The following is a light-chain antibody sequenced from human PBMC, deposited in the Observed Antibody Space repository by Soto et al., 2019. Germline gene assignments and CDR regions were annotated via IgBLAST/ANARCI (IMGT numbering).Light chain of an antibody. CDR1: SGSVSTSYY. J-gene: IGLJ2*01. Sequence: QTVVTQEPSFSVSPGGIVTLTCGLSSGSVSTSYYPSWYQQTPGQAPRTLIYSTNTRSSGVPDRFSGSILGNKAALTITGAQADDESDYYCVLYMGSGIPVFGGGTKLTVL. CDR2: STN. V-gene: IGLV8-61*01. CDR3: VLYMGSGIPV.